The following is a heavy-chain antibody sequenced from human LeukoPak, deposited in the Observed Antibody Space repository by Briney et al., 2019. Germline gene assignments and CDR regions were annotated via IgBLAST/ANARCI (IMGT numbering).Heavy chain of an antibody. CDR1: GGSISSYY. Sequence: SETLSLTCTVSGGSISSYYWSWVRQPAGKGLEWIGRIYASGNTNYNPSLKGRVTMTVDTSKNQFSLNLSSVTAADTAVYYCARTSDYYGSGSYYYTFDYWGQGTLVTVSS. D-gene: IGHD3-10*01. CDR3: ARTSDYYGSGSYYYTFDY. J-gene: IGHJ4*02. CDR2: IYASGNT. V-gene: IGHV4-4*07.